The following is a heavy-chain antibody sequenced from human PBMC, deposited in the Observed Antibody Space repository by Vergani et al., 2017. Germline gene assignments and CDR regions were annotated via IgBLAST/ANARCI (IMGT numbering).Heavy chain of an antibody. D-gene: IGHD3-22*01. CDR3: ARDRTRDYYDSSGYRTYSFDY. Sequence: EVQLVESGGGLVQPGGSLRLSCAASGFTFDDYGMSWVRQAPGKGLEWVSGINWNGGSTGYADSVKGRFTISRDNAKTSLYLQMNSLRAEDTAVYYCARDRTRDYYDSSGYRTYSFDYWGQGTLVTVSS. CDR1: GFTFDDYG. CDR2: INWNGGST. V-gene: IGHV3-20*04. J-gene: IGHJ4*02.